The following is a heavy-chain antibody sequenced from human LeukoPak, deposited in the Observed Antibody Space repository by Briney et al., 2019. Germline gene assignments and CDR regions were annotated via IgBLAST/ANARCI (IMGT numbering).Heavy chain of an antibody. V-gene: IGHV3-21*01. CDR3: ARDRVTTRNGMDV. Sequence: PGGSLRLSCAASGFTFSSYGLNWVRQAPGKGLEWVSSISSSSTYIYYADSVKGRFTISRDNAKNSMYLQMNSLRAEDTAVYYCARDRVTTRNGMDVWGQGTTVTVSS. D-gene: IGHD4-17*01. CDR1: GFTFSSYG. CDR2: ISSSSTYI. J-gene: IGHJ6*02.